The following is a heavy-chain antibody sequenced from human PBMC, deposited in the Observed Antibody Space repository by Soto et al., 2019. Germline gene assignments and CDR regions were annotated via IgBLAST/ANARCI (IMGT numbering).Heavy chain of an antibody. Sequence: EVQLVESGGGLVQPGGSLRLSCAASGFTFSSYWMHWVRQAPGKGLVWVSRINSDGSSTSYADSVKGRFTISRDNAKNTLYLRMNSLRAEDTAVYYCARVDYDFWSGYYETVVAATSPSYYYYMDVWGKGTTVTVSS. CDR2: INSDGSST. V-gene: IGHV3-74*01. D-gene: IGHD3-3*01. CDR3: ARVDYDFWSGYYETVVAATSPSYYYYMDV. J-gene: IGHJ6*03. CDR1: GFTFSSYW.